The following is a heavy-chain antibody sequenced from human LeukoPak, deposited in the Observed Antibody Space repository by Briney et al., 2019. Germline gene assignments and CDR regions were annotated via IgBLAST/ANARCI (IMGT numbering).Heavy chain of an antibody. CDR2: IYYSRSN. Sequence: PSETLSLTCTVSGGSISSGGYYWSWIRQHPGKGLEWIGYIYYSRSNYYNPSLKSRATISVDTSKTQFSLKLSPVTSEDTPYFSCERARYYDIVTVDYWGQGTMVTVSS. CDR3: ERARYYDIVTVDY. D-gene: IGHD3-9*01. V-gene: IGHV4-31*03. CDR1: GGSISSGGYY. J-gene: IGHJ4*02.